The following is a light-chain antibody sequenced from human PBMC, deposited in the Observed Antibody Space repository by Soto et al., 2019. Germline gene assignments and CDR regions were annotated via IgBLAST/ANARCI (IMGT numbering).Light chain of an antibody. Sequence: IRMTQSPSTLSASVGDRVTITCRASDNIFTYVAWYQHRAGGAPKLLIFDASTLQSGVPPRFSGGGSGTDFTLTITGLQPEDSASYYCQHYTLYSGPFGQGTRLESK. CDR1: DNIFTY. V-gene: IGKV1-5*01. CDR2: DAS. CDR3: QHYTLYSGP. J-gene: IGKJ5*01.